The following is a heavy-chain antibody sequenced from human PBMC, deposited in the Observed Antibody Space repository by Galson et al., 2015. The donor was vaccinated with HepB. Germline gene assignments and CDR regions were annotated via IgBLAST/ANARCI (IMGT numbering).Heavy chain of an antibody. CDR2: IWYDGSNK. CDR3: ARTPSGDYVDY. Sequence: SCKASGYTFSSYGMHWVRQAPGKGLEWVTVIWYDGSNKYYADSVKGRFTISRDNSKNTLYLQMNSLRAEDTAVYYCARTPSGDYVDYWGQGTLVTVSS. D-gene: IGHD6-25*01. J-gene: IGHJ4*02. CDR1: GYTFSSYG. V-gene: IGHV3-33*01.